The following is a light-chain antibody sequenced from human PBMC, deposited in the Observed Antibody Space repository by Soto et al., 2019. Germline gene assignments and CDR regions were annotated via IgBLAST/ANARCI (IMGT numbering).Light chain of an antibody. CDR2: KAS. CDR3: QHYNSYSEA. J-gene: IGKJ1*01. CDR1: QTISSW. Sequence: DIQMTQSPSTLSGSVGDRVTITFRASQTISSWLAWYQQKPGKAPKLLIYKASTLKSGVPSRFSGSGSGTEFTLTISSLQPDYFATYYCQHYNSYSEAFGQGTKVELK. V-gene: IGKV1-5*03.